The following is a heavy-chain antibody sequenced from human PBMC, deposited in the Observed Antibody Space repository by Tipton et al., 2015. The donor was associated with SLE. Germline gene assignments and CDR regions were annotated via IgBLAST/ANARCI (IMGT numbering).Heavy chain of an antibody. CDR1: GGSLSSSSYY. CDR3: ASVLRGDYWYFDL. CDR2: IYYSGST. J-gene: IGHJ2*01. Sequence: TLSLTCTVSGGSLSSSSYYWGWIRQPPGKGLGWIGSIYYSGSTYYNPSLKSRVTISVDTSKNQFSLKLSSVTAADTAVYYCASVLRGDYWYFDLWGRGTLVTVSS. V-gene: IGHV4-39*01. D-gene: IGHD3-3*01.